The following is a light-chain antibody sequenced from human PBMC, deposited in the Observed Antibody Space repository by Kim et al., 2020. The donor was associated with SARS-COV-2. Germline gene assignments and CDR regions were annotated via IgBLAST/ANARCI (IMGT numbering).Light chain of an antibody. Sequence: SYELTQPPSVSVSPGQTASITCSGDKLGDKYASWYQQKPGQSPVVVIFRDNRRRSGIPERFSGSNSGNTATLTISGTQAMDEADYYCQAWDSSIYVFGTGTRVTV. CDR1: KLGDKY. V-gene: IGLV3-1*01. J-gene: IGLJ1*01. CDR3: QAWDSSIYV. CDR2: RDN.